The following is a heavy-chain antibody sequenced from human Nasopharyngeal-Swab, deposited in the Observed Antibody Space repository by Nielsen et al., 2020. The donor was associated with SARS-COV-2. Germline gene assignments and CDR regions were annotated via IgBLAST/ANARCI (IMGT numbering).Heavy chain of an antibody. CDR2: INYSGTT. V-gene: IGHV4-34*01. CDR3: ARHGGYCSSTSCYSSWFDP. Sequence: SETLSLTCAVYGGSFSGYYWSWIRQSPGKGLEWIGQINYSGTTNYNPSLKSRVTISVDTSKNQFSLKLSSVTAADTAVYYCARHGGYCSSTSCYSSWFDPWGQGTLVTVSS. J-gene: IGHJ5*02. CDR1: GGSFSGYY. D-gene: IGHD2-2*02.